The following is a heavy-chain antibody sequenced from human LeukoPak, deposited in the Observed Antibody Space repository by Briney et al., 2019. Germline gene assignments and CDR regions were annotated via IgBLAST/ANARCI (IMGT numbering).Heavy chain of an antibody. CDR1: GFTFSSYS. CDR2: ISSSSSTI. J-gene: IGHJ3*02. D-gene: IGHD3-16*01. Sequence: GSLRLSCAASGFTFSSYSMNWVRQAPGKGLEWVSYISSSSSTIYYADSVKGRFTISRDNSKNRLYLQMNSLRAEDTAMYYCARFGDRIRGAFDIWGQGTMVSVSS. CDR3: ARFGDRIRGAFDI. V-gene: IGHV3-48*01.